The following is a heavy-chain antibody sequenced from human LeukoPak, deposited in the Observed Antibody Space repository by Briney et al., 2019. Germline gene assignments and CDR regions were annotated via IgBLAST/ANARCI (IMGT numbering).Heavy chain of an antibody. J-gene: IGHJ5*02. CDR3: ARRETTVTTLGWFDP. CDR2: IYYSGST. Sequence: SETLSLTCTVSGGSISSSSYYWGWIRQPPGQGLECIGSIYYSGSTYYNPSLKSRVTISVDTSKNQFSLKLSSVTAADTAVYYCARRETTVTTLGWFDPWGQGTLVTVSS. CDR1: GGSISSSSYY. V-gene: IGHV4-39*01. D-gene: IGHD4-17*01.